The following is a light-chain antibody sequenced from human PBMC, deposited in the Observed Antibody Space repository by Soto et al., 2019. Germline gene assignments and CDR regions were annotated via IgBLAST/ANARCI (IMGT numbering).Light chain of an antibody. CDR2: WAS. CDR3: QQYYGIPYT. V-gene: IGKV4-1*01. CDR1: QSILYSSNNKNF. J-gene: IGKJ2*01. Sequence: DIVMTQSPDSLAVSLGERATINCQSSQSILYSSNNKNFLAWYQQKPGQPPKLLIYWASTRESGVPDRFSGSGSXXDFXLTINSLQAEDVAVYYCQQYYGIPYTFGQGTKLEIK.